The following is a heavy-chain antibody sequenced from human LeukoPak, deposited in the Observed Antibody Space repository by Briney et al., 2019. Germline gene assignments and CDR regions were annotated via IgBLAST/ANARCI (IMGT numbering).Heavy chain of an antibody. D-gene: IGHD1-26*01. J-gene: IGHJ4*02. V-gene: IGHV1-69*13. CDR2: IIPIFGTA. Sequence: ASVKVSCKASGGTFSSYAISWVRQAPGQGLEWMGGIIPIFGTANYAQKFQGRVTITADESTSTAYMELSSLRSEDTAVYYCARSSQELLGFDYWGQGTLVTVSS. CDR3: ARSSQELLGFDY. CDR1: GGTFSSYA.